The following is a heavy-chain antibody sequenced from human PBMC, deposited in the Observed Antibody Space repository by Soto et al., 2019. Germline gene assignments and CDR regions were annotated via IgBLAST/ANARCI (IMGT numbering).Heavy chain of an antibody. CDR2: LNQDGTQK. CDR1: GFTFSGDW. Sequence: PGGSLRLSCAASGFTFSGDWMSWVRQTPEKGLDWVANLNQDGTQKYYVDSVRGRFTISRDNAKNSVYLQMNSLRVEDTAVYYCARDLPTGYFESWGQGVLVTVS. J-gene: IGHJ4*02. CDR3: ARDLPTGYFES. V-gene: IGHV3-7*01.